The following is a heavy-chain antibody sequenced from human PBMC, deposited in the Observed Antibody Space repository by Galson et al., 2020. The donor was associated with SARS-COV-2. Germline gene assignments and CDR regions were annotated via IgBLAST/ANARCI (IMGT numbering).Heavy chain of an antibody. CDR3: ARLDYGDYWGWFDP. J-gene: IGHJ5*02. V-gene: IGHV4-59*08. CDR1: GDSISSYY. Sequence: ASETLSLTCTVPGDSISSYYWSWIRQPPGKGLEWIGYIYYSGSTNYNPSLKSRVTISVDTSKNQFSLKLSSVTAADTAVYYCARLDYGDYWGWFDPWGQGTLVTVSS. D-gene: IGHD4-17*01. CDR2: IYYSGST.